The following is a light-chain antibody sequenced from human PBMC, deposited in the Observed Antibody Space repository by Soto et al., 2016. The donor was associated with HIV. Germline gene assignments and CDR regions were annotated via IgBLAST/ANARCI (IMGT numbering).Light chain of an antibody. J-gene: IGKJ4*01. CDR1: QSLLHSNGYKY. Sequence: DIVMTQSPLSLPVTPGEPASISCRASQSLLHSNGYKYLDWYLQKPGQSPQLLIYFGSNRASGVPDRFSDSGSGTDFTLKISRVEAEDVGVYYCMQALQTPLTFGGGTKVEIK. V-gene: IGKV2-28*01. CDR3: MQALQTPLT. CDR2: FGS.